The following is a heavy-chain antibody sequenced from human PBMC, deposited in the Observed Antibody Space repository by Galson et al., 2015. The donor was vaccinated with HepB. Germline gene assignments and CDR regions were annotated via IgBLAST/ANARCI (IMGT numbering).Heavy chain of an antibody. J-gene: IGHJ3*01. CDR3: ARQAIGYSSRGDGFDL. CDR2: IDPVDPYT. CDR1: GYNFTNYW. V-gene: IGHV5-10-1*01. Sequence: QSGAEVKKPGESLRISCQGSGYNFTNYWVTWVRQMPGEGLEWMGKIDPVDPYTNYSPSFQGHVTISTDKSISTAYLQWSSLKASDTAMYYCARQAIGYSSRGDGFDLWGQGTLVTLSS. D-gene: IGHD6-19*01.